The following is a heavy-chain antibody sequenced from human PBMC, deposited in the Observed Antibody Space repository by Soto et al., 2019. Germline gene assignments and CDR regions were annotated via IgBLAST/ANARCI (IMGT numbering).Heavy chain of an antibody. V-gene: IGHV1-3*01. CDR1: GYTFTSYA. CDR3: ARAGSSIAARRYYYYSMDV. CDR2: INAGNGNT. J-gene: IGHJ6*02. D-gene: IGHD6-6*01. Sequence: QVQLVQSGAEVKKPGASVKVSCKASGYTFTSYAMHWVRQAPGQRLEWMGWINAGNGNTKYSQKFQGRVTITRDTSASTAYMELSSLRSEDTAVYYCARAGSSIAARRYYYYSMDVRGQGTTVTVSS.